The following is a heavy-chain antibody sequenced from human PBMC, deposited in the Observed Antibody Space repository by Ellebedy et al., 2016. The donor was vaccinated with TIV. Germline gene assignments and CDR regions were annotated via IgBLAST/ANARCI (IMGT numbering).Heavy chain of an antibody. Sequence: GGSLRLSXEASGFTFSDYYMSWIRQPPGKGLEWDSYITSSCSYTNYADSVKGRFTISRDNAKNSLHLQMNSLRAEDTAVYYCATAVAGAPDSWGQGTLVTVSS. CDR1: GFTFSDYY. CDR2: ITSSCSYT. J-gene: IGHJ4*02. CDR3: ATAVAGAPDS. V-gene: IGHV3-11*03. D-gene: IGHD6-19*01.